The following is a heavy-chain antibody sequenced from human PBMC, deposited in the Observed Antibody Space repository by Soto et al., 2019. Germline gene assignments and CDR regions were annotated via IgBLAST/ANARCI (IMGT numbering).Heavy chain of an antibody. CDR3: ARGYYDFWSGYFHVSNWFDP. V-gene: IGHV1-2*04. J-gene: IGHJ5*02. D-gene: IGHD3-3*01. CDR1: GYTFTGYY. Sequence: PSVKVSCKASGYTFTGYYMHWVRQAPGQGLEWMGWINPNSGGTNYAQKFQGWVTMTRDTSISTAYMELSRLRSDDTAVYYCARGYYDFWSGYFHVSNWFDPWGQGTLDTVSS. CDR2: INPNSGGT.